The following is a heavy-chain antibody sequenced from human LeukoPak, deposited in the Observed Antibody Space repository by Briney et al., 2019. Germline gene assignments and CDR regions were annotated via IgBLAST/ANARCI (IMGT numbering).Heavy chain of an antibody. Sequence: SQTLSLTCAVSGVSITSDTYCWSWIRQPPGKGVEWIGYILHRGSTYYNPSLKSRVTISIDTSKSQFSLKLGSVTAADTAVYYCARSRDFWSGYFDYWGQGTLVTVSS. CDR2: ILHRGST. J-gene: IGHJ4*02. CDR3: ARSRDFWSGYFDY. CDR1: GVSITSDTYC. V-gene: IGHV4-30-2*01. D-gene: IGHD3-3*01.